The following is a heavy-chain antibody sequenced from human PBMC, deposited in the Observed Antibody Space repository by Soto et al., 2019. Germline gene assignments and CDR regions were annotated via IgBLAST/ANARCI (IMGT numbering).Heavy chain of an antibody. CDR1: GYTFTGYY. Sequence: QVQLVQSGAEVKKPGASVKVSCKASGYTFTGYYMHWVRQAPGQGLEWMGWINPNSGGTNYAQKCQGWVTMTRDTSISTAYMELSRLRSDDTAVYYCARDLIYYYGSGSYLPYYGMDVWGQGTTVTVSS. D-gene: IGHD3-10*01. CDR2: INPNSGGT. J-gene: IGHJ6*02. V-gene: IGHV1-2*04. CDR3: ARDLIYYYGSGSYLPYYGMDV.